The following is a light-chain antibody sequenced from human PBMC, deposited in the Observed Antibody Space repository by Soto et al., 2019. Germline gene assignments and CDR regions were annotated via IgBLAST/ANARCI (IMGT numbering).Light chain of an antibody. J-gene: IGKJ1*01. Sequence: EIVMTQSPATLSVSPWERATRSCRASQSVSSNLAWYQQKPGQAPRLLIYGASTRATGIPARFSGSGSGTEFTLTISSLQSEDFAVYYCQQYNNWPPWTFGQGTKV. CDR3: QQYNNWPPWT. CDR1: QSVSSN. CDR2: GAS. V-gene: IGKV3-15*01.